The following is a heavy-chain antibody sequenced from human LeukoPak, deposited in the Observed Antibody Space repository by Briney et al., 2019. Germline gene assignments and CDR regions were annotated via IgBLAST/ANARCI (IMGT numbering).Heavy chain of an antibody. V-gene: IGHV3-74*01. CDR3: ARGGSYSFDY. CDR1: GFTFSGYW. CDR2: INSDGSST. D-gene: IGHD1-26*01. J-gene: IGHJ4*02. Sequence: PGGSLRLSCAASGFTFSGYWMHWVRQDPGKGQVWVSRINSDGSSTSYADSVKGRFTISRDYAKNTLYLQMNSLRAEDTAVYYCARGGSYSFDYWGQGTLVTVSS.